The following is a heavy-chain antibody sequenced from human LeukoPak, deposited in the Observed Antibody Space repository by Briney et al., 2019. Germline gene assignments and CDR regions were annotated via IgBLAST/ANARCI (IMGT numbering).Heavy chain of an antibody. J-gene: IGHJ6*03. CDR2: IYSGGST. CDR3: ARGDLYDRKGVHYYYYYMDV. V-gene: IGHV3-53*01. D-gene: IGHD3-22*01. Sequence: PGGSLRLSCAASGFTVSSNYMSWVRQAPGKGLEWVSVIYSGGSTYYADSVKGRFTISRDNSKNTMYLQMNSLRAEDTAVYYCARGDLYDRKGVHYYYYYMDVWGKGTTVTLSS. CDR1: GFTVSSNY.